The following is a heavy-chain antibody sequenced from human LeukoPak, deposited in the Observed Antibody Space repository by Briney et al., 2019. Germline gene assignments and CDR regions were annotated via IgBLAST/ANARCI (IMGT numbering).Heavy chain of an antibody. V-gene: IGHV3-66*01. Sequence: GGSLRLSCAASGFTVSSTYMSWVRQAPGKGLEWVSLIYTGGNTYYADSVKGGFTLSRDNSKNTVYLQMNSLRVEDTAMYYCATISDLLFYFDSWGQGTLVTVSS. CDR1: GFTVSSTY. J-gene: IGHJ4*02. CDR2: IYTGGNT. CDR3: ATISDLLFYFDS.